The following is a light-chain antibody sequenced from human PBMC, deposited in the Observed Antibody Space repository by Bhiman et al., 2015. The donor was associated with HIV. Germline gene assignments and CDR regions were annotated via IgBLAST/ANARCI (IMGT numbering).Light chain of an antibody. J-gene: IGLJ3*02. CDR1: SRDVGGYDY. CDR2: DVS. CDR3: CSYAGSGTWV. V-gene: IGLV2-14*03. Sequence: QSALTQPASVSGSPGQSITISCTGTSRDVGGYDYVSWYQQHPGKAPQLMIYDVSQRPSGISNRFSGSKSGNTASLTISGLRPEDEADYYCCSYAGSGTWVFGRGTKLTVL.